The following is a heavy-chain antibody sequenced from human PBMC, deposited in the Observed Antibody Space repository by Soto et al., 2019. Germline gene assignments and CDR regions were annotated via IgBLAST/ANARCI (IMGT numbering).Heavy chain of an antibody. D-gene: IGHD6-19*01. CDR1: GFTFSSYA. V-gene: IGHV3-23*01. Sequence: EVQLLESGGGLVQPGGSLRLSCAASGFTFSSYAMTWVRQAPGKGLEWVSVIGGSGGSAQYADSLRGRFTISRDNAWDTVYLHMNSLRVEDTAIYYCAKDLISSGWSTWFDPRGQGTLVTVSS. J-gene: IGHJ5*02. CDR2: IGGSGGSA. CDR3: AKDLISSGWSTWFDP.